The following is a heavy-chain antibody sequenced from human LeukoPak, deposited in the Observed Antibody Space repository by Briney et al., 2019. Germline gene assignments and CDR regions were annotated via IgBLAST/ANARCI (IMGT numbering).Heavy chain of an antibody. CDR1: GFTFSNYA. CDR3: AKDYSSSLTNWFDP. D-gene: IGHD6-6*01. CDR2: ISSSGGNT. J-gene: IGHJ5*02. V-gene: IGHV3-23*01. Sequence: PGGSLRLSCAASGFTFSNYAMSWVRQAPGKGLEWVSAISSSGGNTYYAADSVKGRFTISRDNSKNTLYLQMNSLRAEDTAVYYCAKDYSSSLTNWFDPWGQGTLVTVPS.